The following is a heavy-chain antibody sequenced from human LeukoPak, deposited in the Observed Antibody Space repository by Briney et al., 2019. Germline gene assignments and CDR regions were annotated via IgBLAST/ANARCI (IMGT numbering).Heavy chain of an antibody. CDR3: ARVRLSGTYLDAFDI. Sequence: SETLSLTCTVSGGSISSSSYYWGWIRQPPGKGLEWIGSIYYSGSTYYNPSLKSRVTISVDTSKNQFSLKLNSITTADTAVYYCARVRLSGTYLDAFDIWGQGTMVTVSS. CDR1: GGSISSSSYY. CDR2: IYYSGST. D-gene: IGHD1-26*01. V-gene: IGHV4-39*07. J-gene: IGHJ3*02.